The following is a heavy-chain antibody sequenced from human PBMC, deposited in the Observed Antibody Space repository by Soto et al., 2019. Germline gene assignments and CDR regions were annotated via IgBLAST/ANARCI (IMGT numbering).Heavy chain of an antibody. CDR3: ARVLEGYCSSTSCPRSWFDP. Sequence: ASVKVSGKASGYTFTGYYMHWVRQAPGQGLEWMGWINPNSGGTNYAQKFQGRVTMTRDTSISTAYMELSRLRSDDTAVYYCARVLEGYCSSTSCPRSWFDPWGQGTLVTVSS. D-gene: IGHD2-2*01. V-gene: IGHV1-2*02. CDR2: INPNSGGT. CDR1: GYTFTGYY. J-gene: IGHJ5*02.